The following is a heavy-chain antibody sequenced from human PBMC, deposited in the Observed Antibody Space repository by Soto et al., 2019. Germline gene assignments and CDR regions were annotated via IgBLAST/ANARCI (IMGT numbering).Heavy chain of an antibody. CDR3: AKVRARRDCTRTSCLGAFDI. Sequence: EVQLLESGGGLVQPGGSLRLSCAASGFTFSSYAMSWVRQAPGKGLEWDSAITASGDTTYYADSVKGRFTISRDNSKSTMYLQMNRLSGEETAVYYCAKVRARRDCTRTSCLGAFDIWGEGTMVTVSS. J-gene: IGHJ3*02. V-gene: IGHV3-23*01. D-gene: IGHD2-2*01. CDR1: GFTFSSYA. CDR2: ITASGDTT.